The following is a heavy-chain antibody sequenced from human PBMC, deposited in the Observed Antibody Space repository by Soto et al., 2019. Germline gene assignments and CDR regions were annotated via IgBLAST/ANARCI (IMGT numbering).Heavy chain of an antibody. CDR1: GGSISIYY. J-gene: IGHJ6*01. CDR3: ARDRGSHYDSSGYSYYSYYYGMDV. V-gene: IGHV4-59*01. D-gene: IGHD3-22*01. CDR2: IYYSGST. Sequence: AEALCVTCTVSGGSISIYYWSLIRQSPGKGLDLIACIYYSGSTNYNPSLKSRVTISVDTSKNQFSLKLSSVTAADTAVYYCARDRGSHYDSSGYSYYSYYYGMDVWGQGTPVTGSS.